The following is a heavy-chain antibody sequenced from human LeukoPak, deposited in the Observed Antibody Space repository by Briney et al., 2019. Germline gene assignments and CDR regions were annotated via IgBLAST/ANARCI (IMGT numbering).Heavy chain of an antibody. Sequence: SETPSLTCTVSGGSISSYYWSWIRQPPGKGLEWIGYIYYSGNTYYNPSLKSRVTISVDTSKNQFSPKVNSVTAADTAVYYCARTKPLDPFDFWGQGTLVTVSS. CDR1: GGSISSYY. V-gene: IGHV4-59*01. CDR2: IYYSGNT. CDR3: ARTKPLDPFDF. J-gene: IGHJ3*01.